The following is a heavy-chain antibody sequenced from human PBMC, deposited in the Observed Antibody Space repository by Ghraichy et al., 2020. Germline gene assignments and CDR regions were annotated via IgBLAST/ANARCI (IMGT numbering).Heavy chain of an antibody. CDR3: AREERRGRRRGGFDY. V-gene: IGHV4-34*01. D-gene: IGHD2-15*01. CDR1: GGSFSGYY. Sequence: SETLSLTCAVYGGSFSGYYWSWIRQPPGKGLEWIGEINHSGSTNYNPSLKSRVTISVDTSKNQFSLKLSSVTAADTAVYYCAREERRGRRRGGFDYWGQGTLVTVSS. CDR2: INHSGST. J-gene: IGHJ4*02.